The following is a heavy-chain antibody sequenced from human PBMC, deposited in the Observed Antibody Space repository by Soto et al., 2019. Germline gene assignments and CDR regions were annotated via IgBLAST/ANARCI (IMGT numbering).Heavy chain of an antibody. V-gene: IGHV4-34*01. CDR2: INGRGST. Sequence: SETLSLTCAVYGGSFSGDYWSWIRQPPGKGLEWIGEINGRGSTKYNPSLKSRVTISVDTSKNQFSLKLSSVTAADTAVYYCARLPRSSRYGHIDYFDYWGQGTLVTVSS. CDR1: GGSFSGDY. D-gene: IGHD2-2*01. CDR3: ARLPRSSRYGHIDYFDY. J-gene: IGHJ4*02.